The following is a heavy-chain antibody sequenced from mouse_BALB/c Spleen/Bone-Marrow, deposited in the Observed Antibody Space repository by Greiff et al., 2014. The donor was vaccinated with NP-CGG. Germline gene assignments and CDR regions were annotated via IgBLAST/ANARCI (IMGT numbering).Heavy chain of an antibody. D-gene: IGHD3-2*01. CDR1: GFSLTTYD. V-gene: IGHV2-9-2*01. CDR3: VRGTARNSWDAMDY. Sequence: QVQLKESGPGLVAPSQSLSITCTVSGFSLTTYDISWIRQPPGKGLEWLGVIWTGGGTNYNSAFMSRLSISKDNSRSQVFLKMNSLQTDDTAIYYCVRGTARNSWDAMDYWGQGTSVTVSS. J-gene: IGHJ4*01. CDR2: IWTGGGT.